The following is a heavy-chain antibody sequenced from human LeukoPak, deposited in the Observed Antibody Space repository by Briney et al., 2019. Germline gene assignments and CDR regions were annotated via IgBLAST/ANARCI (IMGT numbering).Heavy chain of an antibody. Sequence: NPSETLSLTCAVYGGSFSGYYWSWIRQHPGKGLEWIGYIYYSGSTYYNPSLKSRATISVDTSKNHFSLDLRSVTAADTAVYFCARLGLYDGYTHDSWGQGTLVTVSS. D-gene: IGHD5-24*01. CDR3: ARLGLYDGYTHDS. CDR2: IYYSGST. J-gene: IGHJ4*02. CDR1: GGSFSGYY. V-gene: IGHV4-34*11.